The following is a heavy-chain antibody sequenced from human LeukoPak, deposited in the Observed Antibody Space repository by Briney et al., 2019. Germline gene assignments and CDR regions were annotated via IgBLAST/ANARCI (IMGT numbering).Heavy chain of an antibody. D-gene: IGHD3-3*01. J-gene: IGHJ3*02. CDR3: ARGGPITIFGVVTPGNAFDI. V-gene: IGHV1-18*01. Sequence: ASVKVSCKASGYTFTSYGISWVRQAPGQGLEWMGWISAYNGNTSYAQKLQGRVTMTTDTSTSTAYMELRSQRSDDTAVYYCARGGPITIFGVVTPGNAFDIWGQGTMVTVSS. CDR2: ISAYNGNT. CDR1: GYTFTSYG.